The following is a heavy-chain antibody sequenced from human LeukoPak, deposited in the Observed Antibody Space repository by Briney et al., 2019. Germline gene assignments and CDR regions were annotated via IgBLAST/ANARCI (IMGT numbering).Heavy chain of an antibody. J-gene: IGHJ6*03. CDR2: IYTSGST. CDR3: AREGYYSSTSCPYYYYYYMDV. D-gene: IGHD2-2*01. V-gene: IGHV4-4*07. Sequence: SETLSLTCTVSGGSISSYYWSWIRQPAGKGLEWIGRIYTSGSTNYNPSLKSRVTMSVDTSKNQFSLKLSSVTAADTAVYYCAREGYYSSTSCPYYYYYYMDVWGKGTTVTVSS. CDR1: GGSISSYY.